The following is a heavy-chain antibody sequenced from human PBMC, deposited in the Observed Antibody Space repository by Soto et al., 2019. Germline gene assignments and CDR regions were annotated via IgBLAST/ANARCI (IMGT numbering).Heavy chain of an antibody. Sequence: GGSLRLSCAASGFTVCSNYMSWVRQAPGKGLEWVSVIYSGGSTYYADSVKGRFTISRDDSKNTLYLQVNSLRAEDTAVYYCARGRSISSPHYYYYGMDVWGQGTTVTFS. J-gene: IGHJ6*02. V-gene: IGHV3-53*01. D-gene: IGHD6-6*01. CDR1: GFTVCSNY. CDR3: ARGRSISSPHYYYYGMDV. CDR2: IYSGGST.